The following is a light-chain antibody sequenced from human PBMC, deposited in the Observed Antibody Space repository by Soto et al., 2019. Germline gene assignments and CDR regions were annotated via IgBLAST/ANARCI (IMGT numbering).Light chain of an antibody. V-gene: IGLV2-14*03. Sequence: QSVLTQPASVSGSPGQSITISCTGTSHDIGNGYDSVSWDQQHPGKAPKLIIYDVVNRPSGVSSRFSGSKSGNTASLTISGLQAEDEADYYCCSYTTNIAPYVFGTGTKVTVL. CDR2: DVV. CDR1: SHDIGNGYDS. J-gene: IGLJ1*01. CDR3: CSYTTNIAPYV.